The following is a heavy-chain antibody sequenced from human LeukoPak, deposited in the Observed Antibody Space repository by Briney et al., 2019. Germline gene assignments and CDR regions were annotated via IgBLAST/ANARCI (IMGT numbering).Heavy chain of an antibody. CDR1: GDSLSSNSAA. D-gene: IGHD6-13*01. CDR2: TYYRSKLYN. J-gene: IGHJ4*02. V-gene: IGHV6-1*01. Sequence: SQTLSLTCAISGDSLSSNSAASKWIRQSPSRGLEWLVRTYYRSKLYNDYALSVKCRVTIQPNPSKNQISLQLNSVTPEDTALYYCARARGYLENWGQGTLVTVSS. CDR3: ARARGYLEN.